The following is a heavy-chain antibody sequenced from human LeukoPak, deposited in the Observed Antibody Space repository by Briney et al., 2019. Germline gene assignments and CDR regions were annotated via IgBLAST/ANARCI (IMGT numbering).Heavy chain of an antibody. CDR2: ISYDGSNK. Sequence: PGGSLRLSCAASGFTFSSSAMHWVRQAPDKGLEWVAVISYDGSNKYYADSVKGRFTISRDNSKNTLYLQMNSLRAEDTAVYYCAKVLSRELPQAGSDYWGQGTLVTVSS. V-gene: IGHV3-30-3*01. J-gene: IGHJ4*02. D-gene: IGHD1-26*01. CDR1: GFTFSSSA. CDR3: AKVLSRELPQAGSDY.